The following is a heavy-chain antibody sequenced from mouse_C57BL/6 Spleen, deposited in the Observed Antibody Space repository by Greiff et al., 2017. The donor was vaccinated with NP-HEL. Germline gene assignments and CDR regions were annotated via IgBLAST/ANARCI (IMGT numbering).Heavy chain of an antibody. CDR3: ARGLLRQYLTEAMDY. Sequence: VQLKESGPELVKPGASVKISCKASGYSFTGYYMNWVKQSPEKSLEWIGEINPSTGGTTYNQKFKAKATLTVDKSSSTAYMQLKSLTSEDSAVDYCARGLLRQYLTEAMDYWGQGTSVTVSS. D-gene: IGHD1-1*01. CDR2: INPSTGGT. CDR1: GYSFTGYY. J-gene: IGHJ4*01. V-gene: IGHV1-42*01.